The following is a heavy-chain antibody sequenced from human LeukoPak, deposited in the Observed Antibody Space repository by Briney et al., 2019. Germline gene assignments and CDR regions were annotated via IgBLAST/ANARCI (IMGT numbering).Heavy chain of an antibody. Sequence: PSETLSLTCTVSGGSVSSGSYYWSWIRQPPGKGLEWIGYIYYSGSTNYNPSLKSRVTISVDKSKNQFSLKLTSVTAADTAVYYCARDRKTMVREEGWFDPWGQGTLVTVSS. J-gene: IGHJ5*02. D-gene: IGHD3-10*01. CDR2: IYYSGST. V-gene: IGHV4-61*01. CDR1: GGSVSSGSYY. CDR3: ARDRKTMVREEGWFDP.